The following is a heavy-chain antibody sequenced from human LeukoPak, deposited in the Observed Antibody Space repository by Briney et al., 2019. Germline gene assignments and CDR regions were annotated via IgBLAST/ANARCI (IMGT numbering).Heavy chain of an antibody. CDR2: IIPIFGTA. CDR3: ARVRGTRWLQPWIDY. D-gene: IGHD5-24*01. CDR1: GGTFSIYA. J-gene: IGHJ4*02. V-gene: IGHV1-69*01. Sequence: SVTVSCTASGGTFSIYAISWVRQAPGQGLEWMGGIIPIFGTANYAQKFQGRVTITADESTSTAYMELSSLRSEDTAVYYCARVRGTRWLQPWIDYWGQGTLVTVSS.